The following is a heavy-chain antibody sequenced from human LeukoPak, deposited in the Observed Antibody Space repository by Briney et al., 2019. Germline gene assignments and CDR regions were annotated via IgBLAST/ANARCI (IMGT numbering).Heavy chain of an antibody. CDR3: ARGRGNWGFDY. CDR1: GGSISSYY. J-gene: IGHJ4*02. CDR2: IHYSGST. Sequence: SETLSLTCTVSGGSISSYYWSWIRQPPGKGPEWIGYIHYSGSTNYNPSLKSRVTISVDTSKNQFSLKLSSVTAADTAVYYCARGRGNWGFDYWGQGTLVTVSS. V-gene: IGHV4-59*01. D-gene: IGHD7-27*01.